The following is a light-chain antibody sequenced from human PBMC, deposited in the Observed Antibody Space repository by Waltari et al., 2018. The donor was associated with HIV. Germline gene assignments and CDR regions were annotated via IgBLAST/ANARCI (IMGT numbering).Light chain of an antibody. CDR1: KLGDKY. Sequence: SYELIQPPSVSVSPGQTATITCSGDKLGDKYVCWYQQKPGQSPVLVVYQDNKRPSGIPERFSGSNSGNTATLTTNGTQAVDEGDYYCQAWDTSTGVFGAGTKVSVL. CDR2: QDN. CDR3: QAWDTSTGV. V-gene: IGLV3-1*01. J-gene: IGLJ1*01.